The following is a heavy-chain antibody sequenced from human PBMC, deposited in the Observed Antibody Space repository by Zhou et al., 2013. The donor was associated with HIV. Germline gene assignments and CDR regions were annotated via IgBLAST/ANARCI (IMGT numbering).Heavy chain of an antibody. CDR3: ASTIVGADAFDI. CDR1: GGTFSSYA. CDR2: IIPILGIA. J-gene: IGHJ3*02. D-gene: IGHD1-26*01. Sequence: QVQLVQSGAEVKKPGSSVKVSCKASGGTFSSYAISWVRQAPGQGLEWMGRIIPILGIANYAQKFQGRVTITADKSTSTAYMELSSLRSEDTAVYYCASTIVGADAFDIWGQGDNGHRLF. V-gene: IGHV1-69*04.